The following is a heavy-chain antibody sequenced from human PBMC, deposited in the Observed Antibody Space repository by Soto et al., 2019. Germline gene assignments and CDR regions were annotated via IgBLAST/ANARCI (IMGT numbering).Heavy chain of an antibody. Sequence: SQTLSLTCAISGGSVSDDSAAWTWIRQSPSRGLEWLGRTYYRSVWNTDYALSVKSRITINVDAARNQFSLRLSSVTPEDTAVYYCARDQSTGWSRWGFASWGQGTPVPVSS. CDR2: TYYRSVWNT. V-gene: IGHV6-1*01. D-gene: IGHD2-8*02. CDR1: GGSVSDDSAA. J-gene: IGHJ1*01. CDR3: ARDQSTGWSRWGFAS.